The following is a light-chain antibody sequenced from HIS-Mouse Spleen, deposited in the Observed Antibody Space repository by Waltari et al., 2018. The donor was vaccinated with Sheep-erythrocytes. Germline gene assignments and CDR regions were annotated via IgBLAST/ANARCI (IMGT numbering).Light chain of an antibody. CDR2: DVS. CDR3: CSYAGSYNHV. J-gene: IGLJ1*01. V-gene: IGLV2-11*01. Sequence: QSALTQPRSVSGSPGQSVTISCTGTSSDVGGYNYVSWYQQPPGKAPKLMIYDVSKRPSGFPDRFSGSKSGNTASLTISGLQAEDEADYYCCSYAGSYNHVFATGTKVTVL. CDR1: SSDVGGYNY.